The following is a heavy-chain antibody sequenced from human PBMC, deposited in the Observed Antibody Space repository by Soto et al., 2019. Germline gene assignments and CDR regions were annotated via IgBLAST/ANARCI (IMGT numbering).Heavy chain of an antibody. D-gene: IGHD3-22*01. CDR2: INTYNGNR. CDR3: ARDRLSGYDSSGFYS. J-gene: IGHJ4*02. V-gene: IGHV1-18*01. CDR1: GYSFSSYG. Sequence: QVQLVQSGAELRKPGASVKVSCKASGYSFSSYGINWVRQAPGQGLEWMGRINTYNGNRNYAQKFEDRVTKSTATSTNTVYMELRSLKTDVTAIYNCARDRLSGYDSSGFYSWGQGNLVTVSS.